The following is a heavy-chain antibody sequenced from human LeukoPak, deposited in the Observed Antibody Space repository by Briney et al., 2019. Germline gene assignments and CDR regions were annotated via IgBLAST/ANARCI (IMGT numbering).Heavy chain of an antibody. Sequence: SETLSLTCTVSGGSISSSSYYWGWIRQPPGKGLEWIGSIYYSGSTYYNPSLKSRVTISVDTSKNQFSLKLSSVTAADTAVYYCASLSIVGALNHYWGQGTLVTVSS. V-gene: IGHV4-39*01. CDR1: GGSISSSSYY. CDR3: ASLSIVGALNHY. CDR2: IYYSGST. J-gene: IGHJ4*02. D-gene: IGHD1-26*01.